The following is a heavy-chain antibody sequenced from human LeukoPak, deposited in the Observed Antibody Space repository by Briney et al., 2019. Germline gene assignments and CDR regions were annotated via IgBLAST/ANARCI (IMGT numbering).Heavy chain of an antibody. D-gene: IGHD3-16*02. CDR2: IKQDGSEK. J-gene: IGHJ4*02. CDR3: AREGGDYVWGSYRAYFDY. CDR1: GFTFSSYW. Sequence: GGSLRLSCAAPGFTFSSYWMSWVRQAPGKGLEWVANIKQDGSEKYYVDSVKGRFTISRDNAKNSLYLQMNSLRAEDTAVYYCAREGGDYVWGSYRAYFDYWGQGTLVTVSS. V-gene: IGHV3-7*01.